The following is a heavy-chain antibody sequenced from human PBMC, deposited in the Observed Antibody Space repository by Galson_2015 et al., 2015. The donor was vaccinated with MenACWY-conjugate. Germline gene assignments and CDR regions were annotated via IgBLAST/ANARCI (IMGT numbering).Heavy chain of an antibody. CDR2: IFLNDEK. D-gene: IGHD3-10*01. CDR1: GFSLSNARVG. V-gene: IGHV2-26*01. CDR3: ARIPGIYGSGSHTFDY. Sequence: PALVKPTQTLTLPCTVSGFSLSNARVGVSWIRQPPGKALEWLAHIFLNDEKSYNTTLQSRPTISKDTSTSPGVLTMTNLDPVDTATYYCARIPGIYGSGSHTFDYWGQGTLVTVSS. J-gene: IGHJ4*02.